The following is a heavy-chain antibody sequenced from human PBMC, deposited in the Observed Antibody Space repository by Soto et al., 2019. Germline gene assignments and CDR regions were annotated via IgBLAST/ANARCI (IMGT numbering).Heavy chain of an antibody. V-gene: IGHV3-23*01. Sequence: GGSLRLPCVASGFTFSSYAMSWARQAPGKGLEWVSAISGGGGSSYYADTVKGRFTISRANSKNALYREMNTVRAEDPAINNFAKVPFSRCWFHNFDNWAQGTRVTVSS. CDR3: AKVPFSRCWFHNFDN. J-gene: IGHJ4*02. CDR1: GFTFSSYA. D-gene: IGHD6-13*01. CDR2: ISGGGGSS.